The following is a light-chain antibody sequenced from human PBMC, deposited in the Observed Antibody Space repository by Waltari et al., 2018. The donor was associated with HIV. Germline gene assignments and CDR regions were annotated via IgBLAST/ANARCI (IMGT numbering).Light chain of an antibody. CDR2: RND. J-gene: IGLJ1*01. V-gene: IGLV1-44*01. CDR3: AVWDDSLSEYV. Sequence: QPVPTQSPSASGTPGPSVTMSSSGGSPNIGSKSVNWYQHLPETSPRLLIFRNDQRPSGVPDRFSASKSGTSASLAISGLQSEDEAEYYCAVWDDSLSEYVFGPGTRVTVL. CDR1: SPNIGSKS.